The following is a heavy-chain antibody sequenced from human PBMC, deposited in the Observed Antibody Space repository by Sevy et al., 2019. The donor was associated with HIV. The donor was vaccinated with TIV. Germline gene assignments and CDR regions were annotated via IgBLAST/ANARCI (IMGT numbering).Heavy chain of an antibody. V-gene: IGHV3-23*01. D-gene: IGHD3-10*01. J-gene: IGHJ4*02. CDR3: AKGRVRGEYGSGSYSSVDY. Sequence: GGSLRLSCAASGFTFSSYAMSWVRQAPGKGLEWVSAISGSGGSTYYADSVKGRFTISRDNSKNTLYLQMNGLRAEDTAVYYCAKGRVRGEYGSGSYSSVDYWGQGTLVTVSS. CDR1: GFTFSSYA. CDR2: ISGSGGST.